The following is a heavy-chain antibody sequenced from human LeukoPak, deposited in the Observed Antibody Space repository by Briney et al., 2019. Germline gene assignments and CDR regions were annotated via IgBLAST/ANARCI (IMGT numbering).Heavy chain of an antibody. J-gene: IGHJ4*02. CDR1: GFTFSSYW. Sequence: GGSLRLSCAASGFTFSSYWMSWVRQAPGKGLEWVANIKQDGSEKYYVDSVKDRFTISRDNAKNSLYLQMNSLRAEDTAVYYCARLPSPSWLQSGYYFDYWGQGTLVTVSS. CDR2: IKQDGSEK. D-gene: IGHD5-24*01. V-gene: IGHV3-7*01. CDR3: ARLPSPSWLQSGYYFDY.